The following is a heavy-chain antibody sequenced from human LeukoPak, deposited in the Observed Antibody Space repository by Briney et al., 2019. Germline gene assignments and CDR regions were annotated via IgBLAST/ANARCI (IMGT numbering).Heavy chain of an antibody. CDR2: INPDDGST. Sequence: GGSLRLSCAASGFTFRKYWLHWVRQAPGKGLVWVSRINPDDGSTSYADSVKGRFTFSRDDSKNVMYLQMNSLRVEDTAVYYCVKESGPFGAFDIWGQGTMVTVSS. J-gene: IGHJ3*02. CDR3: VKESGPFGAFDI. D-gene: IGHD3-10*01. CDR1: GFTFRKYW. V-gene: IGHV3-74*01.